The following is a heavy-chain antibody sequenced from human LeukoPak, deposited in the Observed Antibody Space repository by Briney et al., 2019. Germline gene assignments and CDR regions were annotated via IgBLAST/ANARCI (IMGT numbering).Heavy chain of an antibody. Sequence: SETLSLTCAVYGGSFSGYYWSWIRQPPGKGLEWIGYIYYSGSTNYNPSLKSRVTISVDTSKNQFSLKLSSVTAADTAVYYCARQYCSSTSCHDYWGQGTLVTVSS. J-gene: IGHJ4*02. CDR2: IYYSGST. D-gene: IGHD2-2*01. CDR3: ARQYCSSTSCHDY. V-gene: IGHV4-59*08. CDR1: GGSFSGYY.